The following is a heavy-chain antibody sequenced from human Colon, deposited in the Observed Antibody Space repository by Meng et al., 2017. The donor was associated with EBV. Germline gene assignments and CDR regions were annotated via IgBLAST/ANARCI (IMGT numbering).Heavy chain of an antibody. Sequence: QVQLVQSGSELKKPGASVKVSCKASGYIFSTYAINWVRQAPGQGLEWMEWINTNTANPTYAQGFTGRFVFSLDTSVNTAYLQISNLKADDTAVYYCAREVESWFDPWGQGTLV. CDR3: AREVESWFDP. D-gene: IGHD1-1*01. CDR2: INTNTANP. J-gene: IGHJ5*02. CDR1: GYIFSTYA. V-gene: IGHV7-4-1*02.